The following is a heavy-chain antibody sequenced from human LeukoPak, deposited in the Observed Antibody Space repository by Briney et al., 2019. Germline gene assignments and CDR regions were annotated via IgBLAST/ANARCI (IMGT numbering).Heavy chain of an antibody. D-gene: IGHD6-13*01. CDR1: GGSFSGYY. CDR2: INHSGST. J-gene: IGHJ5*02. Sequence: PSETLSLTCAVYGGSFSGYYWSWIRQPPGKGLEWIGEINHSGSTNYNPSLKSRVTISVDTSKSQFSLKLSSVTAADTAVYYCARHFSSSWYVGHWFDPWGQGTLVTVSS. CDR3: ARHFSSSWYVGHWFDP. V-gene: IGHV4-34*01.